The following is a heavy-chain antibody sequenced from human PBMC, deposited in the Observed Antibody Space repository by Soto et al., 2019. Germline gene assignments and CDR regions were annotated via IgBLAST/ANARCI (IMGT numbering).Heavy chain of an antibody. J-gene: IGHJ6*02. Sequence: SETLSLTCTVSGGSISSSSYYWGWIRQPPGKGLEWIGSIYYSGSTYYNPSLKSRVTISVDTSKNQFSLKLSSVTAADTAVYYCARRNYYYGMDVWGQGTTVTVSS. V-gene: IGHV4-39*01. CDR1: GGSISSSSYY. CDR2: IYYSGST. CDR3: ARRNYYYGMDV.